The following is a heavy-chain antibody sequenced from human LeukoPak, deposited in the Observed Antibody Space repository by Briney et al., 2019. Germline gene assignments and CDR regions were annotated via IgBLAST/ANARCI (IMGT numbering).Heavy chain of an antibody. CDR3: ARLYDSSGYFYYYGMDV. D-gene: IGHD3-22*01. CDR2: LSSSGSTI. CDR1: GFTFSSYE. Sequence: PGGSLRLSCAASGFTFSSYEMNWVRQAPGKGLEWVSYLSSSGSTIYYADSVKGRFTISRDNAKNSLYLQMNSLRAEDTAVYYCARLYDSSGYFYYYGMDVWGQGTTVTVSS. V-gene: IGHV3-48*03. J-gene: IGHJ6*02.